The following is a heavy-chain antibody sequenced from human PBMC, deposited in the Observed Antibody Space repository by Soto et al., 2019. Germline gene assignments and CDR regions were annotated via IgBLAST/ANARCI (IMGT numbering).Heavy chain of an antibody. CDR3: ANLPLYRSRFAS. CDR2: ISWNGADV. V-gene: IGHV3-9*01. J-gene: IGHJ4*02. CDR1: GFIFDDYA. D-gene: IGHD3-16*02. Sequence: EVQLVESGGGLVQPGRSLRLSCAASGFIFDDYAIHWVRRAPGKGLEWVSGISWNGADVGYADSVKGRFTISRDNVKNSFYLLLDSLRAEDTALYYWANLPLYRSRFASWGQGTLVTVSS.